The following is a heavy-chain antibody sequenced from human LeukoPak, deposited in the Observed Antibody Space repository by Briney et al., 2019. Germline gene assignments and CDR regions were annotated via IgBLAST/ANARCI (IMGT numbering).Heavy chain of an antibody. V-gene: IGHV4-39*07. D-gene: IGHD1-14*01. CDR1: GGSISSSSYY. CDR2: IYYSGST. CDR3: ASSTPPGSRRYFDL. J-gene: IGHJ2*01. Sequence: SETLSLTCTVSGGSISSSSYYWGWIRQPPGKGLEWIGSIYYSGSTYYNPSLKSRVTISVDASKNQFSLKLSSVTAADTAVYYCASSTPPGSRRYFDLWGRGTLVTVSS.